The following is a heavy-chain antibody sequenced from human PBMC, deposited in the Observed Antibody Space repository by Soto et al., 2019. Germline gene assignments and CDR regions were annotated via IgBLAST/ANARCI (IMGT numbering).Heavy chain of an antibody. J-gene: IGHJ4*02. CDR3: AKPPVYSSRWSYFDY. V-gene: IGHV3-23*01. Sequence: LXLLCAACGFTVSSYAMSWGRQGPGKGREWVSAISGSGGSTYYADSVKGRFTISRDNSKNTLYLQMNSLRAEDTAVYSCAKPPVYSSRWSYFDYWGQGTLVTVSS. D-gene: IGHD6-13*01. CDR2: ISGSGGST. CDR1: GFTVSSYA.